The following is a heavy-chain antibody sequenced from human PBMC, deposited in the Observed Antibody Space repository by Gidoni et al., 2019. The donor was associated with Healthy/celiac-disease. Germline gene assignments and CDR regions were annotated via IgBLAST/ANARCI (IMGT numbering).Heavy chain of an antibody. CDR1: GGSFSGYY. D-gene: IGHD3-9*01. CDR3: ARGLRGFLPFDWSSFSRLRYWFDP. Sequence: QVQLQQWGAGLLKPSETLSLTCAVYGGSFSGYYWSWIRQPPGKGLEWIGEINHSGSTNYNPSLKSRVTISVDTSKNQFSLKLSSVTAADTAVYYCARGLRGFLPFDWSSFSRLRYWFDPWGQGTLVTVSS. J-gene: IGHJ5*02. CDR2: INHSGST. V-gene: IGHV4-34*01.